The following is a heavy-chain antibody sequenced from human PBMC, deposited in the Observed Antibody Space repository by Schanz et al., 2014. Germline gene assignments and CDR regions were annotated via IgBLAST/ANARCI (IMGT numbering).Heavy chain of an antibody. D-gene: IGHD5-18*01. CDR1: GFTFSTYS. V-gene: IGHV3-48*04. CDR3: ARGGADSAMAHEY. Sequence: EVQLVESGGGLVQPGGSLRLSCAASGFTFSTYSMNWVRQAPGKGLEWVSYISRSSSTIYYADSVKGRFTISRDNAKNTVYLQMTSLRVEDTAVYYCARGGADSAMAHEYWGRGTLVTVSS. CDR2: ISRSSSTI. J-gene: IGHJ4*02.